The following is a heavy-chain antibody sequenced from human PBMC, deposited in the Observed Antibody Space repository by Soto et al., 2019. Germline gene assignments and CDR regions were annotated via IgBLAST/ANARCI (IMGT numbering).Heavy chain of an antibody. V-gene: IGHV3-23*01. D-gene: IGHD5-18*01. CDR3: VKMWGGSYGFSSGMDV. CDR1: GFTYSSYA. J-gene: IGHJ6*02. CDR2: ISGSGGST. Sequence: EVQLLESGGGLVQPGGSLRLSCAASGFTYSSYAMSWVRQAPGKGLEWVSAISGSGGSTYYADSVKGRFTISRDNSKNTLYLQMNSLRAEDTAVYYCVKMWGGSYGFSSGMDVWGQGTTVTVSS.